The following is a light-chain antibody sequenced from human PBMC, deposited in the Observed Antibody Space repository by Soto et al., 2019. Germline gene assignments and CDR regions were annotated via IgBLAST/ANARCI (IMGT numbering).Light chain of an antibody. CDR2: KAS. CDR3: HRYNSSPYT. V-gene: IGKV1-5*03. CDR1: QSISNW. J-gene: IGKJ2*01. Sequence: DIQMTQSPSTLSASVGDRVTTTCRASQSISNWLAWYQQKPGKAPKLLIYKASTLEGGVPSRFSGSGSGTEFTLTISSLQPDDFATYYCHRYNSSPYTFGRGTKLDIK.